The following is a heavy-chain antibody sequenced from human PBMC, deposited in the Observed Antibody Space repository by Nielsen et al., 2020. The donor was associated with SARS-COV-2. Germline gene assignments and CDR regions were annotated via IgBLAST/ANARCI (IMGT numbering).Heavy chain of an antibody. J-gene: IGHJ4*02. CDR3: ARGPGINSGHYHFDY. Sequence: GESLKISCAASGFTFSDYYMSWIRQAPGKGLEWVSYISSSRSYTNYADSVKGRFTISRDNAKSSVYLQMNSLRAEDTAVYYCARGPGINSGHYHFDYWGQGTLVTVSS. CDR1: GFTFSDYY. CDR2: ISSSRSYT. V-gene: IGHV3-11*05. D-gene: IGHD3-22*01.